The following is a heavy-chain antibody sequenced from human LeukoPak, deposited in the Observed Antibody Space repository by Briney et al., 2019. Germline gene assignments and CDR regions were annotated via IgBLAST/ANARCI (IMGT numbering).Heavy chain of an antibody. CDR1: GGSISSYY. D-gene: IGHD6-25*01. J-gene: IGHJ4*02. V-gene: IGHV4-59*08. Sequence: PSETLSLTCTVSGGSISSYYWSWIRQPPGKGLEWLGYIYYSGSTNYNPSLKSRVTISVDTSKNQFSLKLSSVTAADTAVYYCARHIQLRLGFFDYWGQGTLVTVSS. CDR3: ARHIQLRLGFFDY. CDR2: IYYSGST.